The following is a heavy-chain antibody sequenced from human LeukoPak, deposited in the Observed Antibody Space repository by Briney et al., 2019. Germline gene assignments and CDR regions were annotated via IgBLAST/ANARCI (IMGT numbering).Heavy chain of an antibody. CDR1: GFTFSSYS. Sequence: GGSLRLSCAASGFTFSSYSMNWVRKAPGKGLEWVSYISSSSTIYYADSVKGRFTISRDNAKNSLYLQMNSLRAEDTAVYYCARDYYGSGVDYWGQGTLVTVSS. J-gene: IGHJ4*02. CDR2: ISSSSTI. CDR3: ARDYYGSGVDY. V-gene: IGHV3-48*01. D-gene: IGHD3-10*01.